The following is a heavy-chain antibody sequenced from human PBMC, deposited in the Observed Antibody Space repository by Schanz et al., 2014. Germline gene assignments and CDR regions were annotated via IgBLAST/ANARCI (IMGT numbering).Heavy chain of an antibody. Sequence: QAQLVQSGAEAKKPGVSVTASCNASGYTFTTYYIHWVRQSPGQGLEWMGKINPSSGTTRIAQNFQGRLTVTRDTSTSTVSMELSSLRSEDTAVYYCARGRFFDSTSLDAWGQGTLVTVSS. CDR2: INPSSGTT. J-gene: IGHJ5*01. V-gene: IGHV1-46*03. CDR1: GYTFTTYY. D-gene: IGHD2-2*01. CDR3: ARGRFFDSTSLDA.